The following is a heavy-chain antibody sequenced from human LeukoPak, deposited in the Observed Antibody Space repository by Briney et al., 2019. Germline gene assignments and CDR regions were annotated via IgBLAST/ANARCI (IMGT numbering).Heavy chain of an antibody. D-gene: IGHD6-13*01. CDR3: AKDRQAAANYYYYMDV. CDR1: GFIVSSND. CDR2: IYTADTT. V-gene: IGHV3-53*05. J-gene: IGHJ6*03. Sequence: GGSLRLSCAASGFIVSSNDMSWVRQAPGKGMEWVSIIYTADTTYYADSVRDRFTISRDNSKNTLYLQMNSLRAEDTAVYYCAKDRQAAANYYYYMDVWGKGTTVTISS.